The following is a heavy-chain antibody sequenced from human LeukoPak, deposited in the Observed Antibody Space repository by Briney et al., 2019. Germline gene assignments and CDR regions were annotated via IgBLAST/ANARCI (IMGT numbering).Heavy chain of an antibody. CDR3: ARDLGHCSSTSCYEIPRGI. Sequence: ASVKVSRKASGYTFTGYYMHWVRQAPGQGLEWMGRINPNSGGTNYAQKFQGRITMTRDTSISTAYMELSRLRSDDTAVYYCARDLGHCSSTSCYEIPRGIWGQGTMVTVSS. J-gene: IGHJ3*02. CDR1: GYTFTGYY. D-gene: IGHD2-2*01. CDR2: INPNSGGT. V-gene: IGHV1-2*06.